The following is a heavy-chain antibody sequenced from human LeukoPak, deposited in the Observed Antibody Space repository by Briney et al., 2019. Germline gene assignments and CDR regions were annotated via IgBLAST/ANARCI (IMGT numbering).Heavy chain of an antibody. CDR3: ARHGHYYDTSGYYSIPDF. D-gene: IGHD3-22*01. J-gene: IGHJ4*02. V-gene: IGHV4-59*08. CDR2: ISYSGST. CDR1: GGSISSAY. Sequence: SETLSLTCTVSGGSISSAYWNWIRQPPGKGLEWIGYISYSGSTNYNPSLKSRVTISVDTSKNQFSLKLSSVTAADAAVYYCARHGHYYDTSGYYSIPDFWGQGTLVTVSS.